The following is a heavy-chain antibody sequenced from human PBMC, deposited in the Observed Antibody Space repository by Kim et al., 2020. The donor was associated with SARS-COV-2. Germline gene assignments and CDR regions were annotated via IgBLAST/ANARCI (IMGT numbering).Heavy chain of an antibody. CDR3: ARRSIVGASFGHYYGMDV. V-gene: IGHV5-10-1*01. Sequence: GESLKISCKGSGFRFTSFWINWVRQMPGKGLEWMGRIDPSDSFSHYNPSLQGHITISADKSIDTAYLQWSSLEASDTAIYYCARRSIVGASFGHYYGMDVWGQGTTVIVSS. CDR2: IDPSDSFS. D-gene: IGHD1-26*01. CDR1: GFRFTSFW. J-gene: IGHJ6*02.